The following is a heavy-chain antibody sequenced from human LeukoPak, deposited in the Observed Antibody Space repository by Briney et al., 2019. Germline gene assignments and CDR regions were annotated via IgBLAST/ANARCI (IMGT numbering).Heavy chain of an antibody. CDR2: IIPIFGTA. V-gene: IGHV1-69*05. D-gene: IGHD3-22*01. J-gene: IGHJ4*02. CDR1: GGTFSSYA. Sequence: SVKVSCKASGGTFSSYAISWVRQAPGQGLEWMGRIIPIFGTANYAQKFQGRVTITTDESTSTAYMELSSLRSEDTAVYYCARDCYDSSGCKDYYSDYWGQGTLVTVSS. CDR3: ARDCYDSSGCKDYYSDY.